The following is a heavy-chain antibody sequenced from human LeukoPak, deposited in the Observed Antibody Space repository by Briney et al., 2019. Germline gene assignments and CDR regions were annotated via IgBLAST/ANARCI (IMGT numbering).Heavy chain of an antibody. CDR2: IIPIFGTA. J-gene: IGHJ4*02. D-gene: IGHD2-15*01. CDR3: ARDSAGYCSGGSCLTMYYFDY. CDR1: GGTFSSYA. V-gene: IGHV1-69*13. Sequence: GASVKVSCKASGGTFSSYAISWVRQAPGQGLEWMGGIIPIFGTANYAQKFQGRVTITADESTSTAYMELSSLRSEDTAVYYCARDSAGYCSGGSCLTMYYFDYWGQGTLVTVSS.